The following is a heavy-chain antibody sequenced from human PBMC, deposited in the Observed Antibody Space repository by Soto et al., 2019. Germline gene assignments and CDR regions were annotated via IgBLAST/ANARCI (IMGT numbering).Heavy chain of an antibody. V-gene: IGHV4-34*01. CDR2: INHSGST. CDR3: ARCGSSHKSYAFDI. J-gene: IGHJ3*02. D-gene: IGHD2-15*01. CDR1: GGSFSGYY. Sequence: QVQLQQWGAGLLKPSETLSLTCAVYGGSFSGYYWCWIRQPPGKGLEWMGEINHSGSTNYNPSLKSRVTISVDTSKNQFSLKLSSVTAADTAVYYCARCGSSHKSYAFDIWGQGTMVTVSS.